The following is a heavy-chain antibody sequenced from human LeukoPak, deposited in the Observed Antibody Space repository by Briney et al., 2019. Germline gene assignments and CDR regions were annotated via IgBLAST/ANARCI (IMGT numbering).Heavy chain of an antibody. J-gene: IGHJ5*02. CDR3: ARDQSIAVAGSWFDP. CDR2: INPSGGST. CDR1: GYTFTSYY. Sequence: ASVKVSCKASGYTFTSYYMHWVRQAPGQGLEWMGRINPSGGSTSYAQKFQGRVTMNRDTYTSTVYMELSSLRSEDTAVYYCARDQSIAVAGSWFDPWSQGTLVTVSS. D-gene: IGHD6-13*01. V-gene: IGHV1-46*01.